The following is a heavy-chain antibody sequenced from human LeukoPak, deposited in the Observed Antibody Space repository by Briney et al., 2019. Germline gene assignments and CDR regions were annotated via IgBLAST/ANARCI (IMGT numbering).Heavy chain of an antibody. CDR1: GFTFSSYW. V-gene: IGHV3-7*01. D-gene: IGHD3-10*01. Sequence: PGRSLRLSCAASGFTFSSYWMSWVRQAPGKGLEWVANIKQDGSEKYYVDSVKGRFTISRDNAKNSLYLQLNSLRAEDTAVYYCARGKRFGESCYGMDVWGQGTTVTVSS. CDR2: IKQDGSEK. CDR3: ARGKRFGESCYGMDV. J-gene: IGHJ6*02.